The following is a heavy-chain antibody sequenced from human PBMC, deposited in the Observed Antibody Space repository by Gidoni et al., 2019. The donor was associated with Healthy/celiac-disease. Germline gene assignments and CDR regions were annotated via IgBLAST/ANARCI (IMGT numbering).Heavy chain of an antibody. CDR2: IIPIFGTA. D-gene: IGHD2-15*01. J-gene: IGHJ4*02. V-gene: IGHV1-69*01. Sequence: QVQRVQSGAEVKKPGSSVKVSCKASGGTLRSYAISWVRQAPGQGLEWMGGIIPIFGTANYAQKFQGRVTITADESTSTAYMELSSLRSEDTAVYYCASPGYCSGGGCSDDYWGQGTLVTVSS. CDR1: GGTLRSYA. CDR3: ASPGYCSGGGCSDDY.